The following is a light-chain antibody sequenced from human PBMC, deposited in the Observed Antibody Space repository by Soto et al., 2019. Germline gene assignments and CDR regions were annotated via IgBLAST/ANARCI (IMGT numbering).Light chain of an antibody. CDR2: GAS. CDR3: QQYGSSQS. J-gene: IGKJ1*01. CDR1: QSVSSSY. Sequence: IVLTQSAGTLSLSPGERATLSCRASQSVSSSYLAWYQQKPGQAPRLLIYGASSRATGIPDRFSGSGSGTDFTLTISRLEPEDFAVYYCQQYGSSQSFGQGTKVEIK. V-gene: IGKV3-20*01.